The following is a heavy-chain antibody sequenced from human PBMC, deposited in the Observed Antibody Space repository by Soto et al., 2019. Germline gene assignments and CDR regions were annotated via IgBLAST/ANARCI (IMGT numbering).Heavy chain of an antibody. J-gene: IGHJ4*02. CDR3: ARDRAVPAYFDY. V-gene: IGHV3-74*01. Sequence: PGGSLRLSCAASGFTFRSYWMHWVRQAPGKGLVWVSRINSDGSSTSYADSVKGRFTISRDNAKNTLYLQMNSLRAEDTAVFYCARDRAVPAYFDYCGQGTLGTVS. D-gene: IGHD6-19*01. CDR1: GFTFRSYW. CDR2: INSDGSST.